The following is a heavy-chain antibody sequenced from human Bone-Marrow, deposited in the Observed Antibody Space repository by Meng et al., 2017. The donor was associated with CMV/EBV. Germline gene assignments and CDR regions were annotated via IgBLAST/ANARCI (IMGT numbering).Heavy chain of an antibody. CDR2: INPSDGGT. CDR3: AREAPNWYFDL. D-gene: IGHD2-8*01. CDR1: GYNYTNYK. Sequence: SCKAYGYNYTNYKRQWVRQAPGQGLEWVGMINPSDGGTSYAKKFQDRVTMTRDTSTNTVYMELSSLRSQDTAVFYCAREAPNWYFDLWGRSTLVTVSS. V-gene: IGHV1-46*01. J-gene: IGHJ2*01.